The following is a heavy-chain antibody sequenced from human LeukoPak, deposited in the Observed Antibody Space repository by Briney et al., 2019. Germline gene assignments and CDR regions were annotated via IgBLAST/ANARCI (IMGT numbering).Heavy chain of an antibody. CDR3: ARGGLEPVDY. V-gene: IGHV3-74*01. CDR1: GFTFGRYW. D-gene: IGHD1-14*01. CDR2: INEDGSTT. Sequence: PGGSLRLSCAASGFTFGRYWMHWVRQAPGKGLVWVSRINEDGSTTSYADSVKGRFTISRDNVKNTLYLQMNGLRAEDTAVYYCARGGLEPVDYWGQGTLVTVSS. J-gene: IGHJ4*02.